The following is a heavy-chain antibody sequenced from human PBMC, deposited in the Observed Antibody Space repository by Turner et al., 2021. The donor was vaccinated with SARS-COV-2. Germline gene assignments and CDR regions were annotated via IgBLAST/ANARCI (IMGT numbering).Heavy chain of an antibody. V-gene: IGHV1-2*02. CDR3: ARDLFDLGSRWTQ. CDR2: INPNSCGT. CDR1: VYTFTVYY. Sequence: QVQLVQSGAEVKAPGPSVTVSCKASVYTFTVYYMHLVRHAPGQGSEGMGWINPNSCGTNYAQKFQGRVTMTSVTSISTAYMGLSRLRSDDTAVYFCARDLFDLGSRWTQWGQGTLVTVSS. D-gene: IGHD6-13*01. J-gene: IGHJ4*02.